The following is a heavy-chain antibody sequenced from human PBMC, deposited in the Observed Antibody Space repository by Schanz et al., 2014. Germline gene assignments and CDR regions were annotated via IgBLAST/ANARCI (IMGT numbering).Heavy chain of an antibody. CDR1: GFTFNSYA. D-gene: IGHD2-15*01. Sequence: VQLVESGGGLVKPGGSLRLSCAASGFTFNSYAMTWVRQAPGKGLEWVSSICHSGGRKYYAVSGEGRCTFARDNSENSLYLQMNSRNAESPAVICWAKGVASGSGGACSDGYYYGLDDWGQGTTXTVSS. V-gene: IGHV3-23*04. CDR3: AKGVASGSGGACSDGYYYGLDD. J-gene: IGHJ6*02. CDR2: ICHSGGRK.